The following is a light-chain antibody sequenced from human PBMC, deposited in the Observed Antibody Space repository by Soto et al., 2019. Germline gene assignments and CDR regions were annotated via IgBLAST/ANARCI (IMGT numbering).Light chain of an antibody. J-gene: IGKJ1*01. Sequence: EIMMTQSPGTLSLSPGERVILSCRASQSVSNSYLAWHQQKPGQAPRLLIYGASIRATGIPDRFSGSGSGTDFTLTISRLEPEDFAVYYCHQYGMSPRTFGQGTKVDIK. CDR3: HQYGMSPRT. V-gene: IGKV3-20*01. CDR2: GAS. CDR1: QSVSNSY.